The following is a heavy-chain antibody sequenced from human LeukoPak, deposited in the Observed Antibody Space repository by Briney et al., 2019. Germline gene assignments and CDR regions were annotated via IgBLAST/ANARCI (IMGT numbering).Heavy chain of an antibody. D-gene: IGHD3-10*01. Sequence: SQTLSLTCTVSGGSISSGGYYWSWIRQPPGKGLEWIGYIYHSGSTYYNPSLKSRVTISVDRSKNQFPLKLSSVTAADTAVYYCARGSREVPDAFDIWGQGTMVTVSS. J-gene: IGHJ3*02. CDR2: IYHSGST. CDR3: ARGSREVPDAFDI. V-gene: IGHV4-30-2*01. CDR1: GGSISSGGYY.